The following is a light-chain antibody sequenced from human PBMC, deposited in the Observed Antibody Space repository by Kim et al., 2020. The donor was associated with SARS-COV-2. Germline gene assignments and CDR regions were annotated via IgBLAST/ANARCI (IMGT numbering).Light chain of an antibody. J-gene: IGLJ3*02. CDR1: SGHSNDA. Sequence: SLKLTCTLSSGHSNDAIAWHQQQPEKGPRYLMKLNSDGSHIKGDEVPDRFSGSSAGAERYLTISSLQSEDEADYYCQTWGTGSNWVFGGGTQLTVL. CDR2: LNSDGSH. CDR3: QTWGTGSNWV. V-gene: IGLV4-69*01.